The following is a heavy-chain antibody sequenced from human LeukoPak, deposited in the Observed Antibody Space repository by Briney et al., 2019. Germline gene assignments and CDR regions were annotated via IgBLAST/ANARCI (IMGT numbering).Heavy chain of an antibody. V-gene: IGHV1-8*01. D-gene: IGHD6-13*01. CDR2: MNPNSGNT. CDR1: GYTFTSYD. CDR3: AKGRGIAGRGRGSLCGY. Sequence: ASVKLSCKASGYTFTSYDINWVRQATGQGLEWMGWMNPNSGNTGYAQKFEGRVTMTRNTSISTAYMELSSLSSEDTAVYYCAKGRGIAGRGRGSLCGYWGQGTLVTVSS. J-gene: IGHJ4*02.